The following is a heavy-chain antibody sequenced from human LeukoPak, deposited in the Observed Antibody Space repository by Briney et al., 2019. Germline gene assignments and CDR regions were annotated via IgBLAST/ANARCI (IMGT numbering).Heavy chain of an antibody. D-gene: IGHD2-15*01. CDR3: ARDPLGYCSGGSCYEFDY. CDR1: GYTFTGYY. CDR2: INPNSGGT. Sequence: ASVKVSCKASGYTFTGYYMHWVRQALGQGLEWMGRINPNSGGTNYAQKFQGRVTMTRDTSISTAYMELSRLRSDDTAVYYCARDPLGYCSGGSCYEFDYWGQGTLVTVSS. V-gene: IGHV1-2*06. J-gene: IGHJ4*02.